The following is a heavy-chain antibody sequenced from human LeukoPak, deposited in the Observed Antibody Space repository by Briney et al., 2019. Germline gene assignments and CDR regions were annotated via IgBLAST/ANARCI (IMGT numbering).Heavy chain of an antibody. CDR3: ARGNDY. J-gene: IGHJ4*02. CDR1: GASINISY. V-gene: IGHV4-59*08. Sequence: PSETLSLTCTVSGASINISYWSWIRQPPGKGLEWIGYIYYGGSTFYNPSLRSRVTISVDASKSQVSLELTSVIAADTAVYYCARGNDYWGQGTLDTVSS. CDR2: IYYGGST.